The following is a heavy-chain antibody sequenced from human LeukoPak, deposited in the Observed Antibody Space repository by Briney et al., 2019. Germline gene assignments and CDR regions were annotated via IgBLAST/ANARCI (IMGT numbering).Heavy chain of an antibody. CDR3: TTKDSSSWYIFDY. CDR1: GFTFSNAW. Sequence: PGGSLRLSCAASGFTFSNAWMSWVRQAPGKGLEWVGRIKSKTDGGTTDYAAPVKGRFTISRDDSKNTLYLQMNSLKTEDTAVYYCTTKDSSSWYIFDYWGQGTLVTASS. V-gene: IGHV3-15*01. D-gene: IGHD6-13*01. J-gene: IGHJ4*02. CDR2: IKSKTDGGTT.